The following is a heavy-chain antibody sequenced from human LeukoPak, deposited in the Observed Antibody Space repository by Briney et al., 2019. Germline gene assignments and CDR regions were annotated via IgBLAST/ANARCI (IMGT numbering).Heavy chain of an antibody. CDR3: ARSRSEKNYYYYYMDV. CDR1: GGSFSGYY. J-gene: IGHJ6*03. V-gene: IGHV4-34*01. CDR2: INHSGST. Sequence: SETLSLTCAVYGGSFSGYYWSWIRQPPGKGLEWIGEINHSGSTNYNPSLKSRVTISVDTSKNQFSLKLSSVTAADTAVYYCARSRSEKNYYYYYMDVWGKGATVTVSS.